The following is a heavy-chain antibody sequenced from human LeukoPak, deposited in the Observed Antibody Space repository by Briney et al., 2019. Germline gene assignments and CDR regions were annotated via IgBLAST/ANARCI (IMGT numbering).Heavy chain of an antibody. Sequence: GESLQIYSKGSGYSFTSYWISWVRPMPGKGREWMGRIDPSDSYTNYSPSFQGHVTISADKSISTAYLQWSSLKASDTAMYYCARDDSGYGDAFDIWGQGTMVTVSS. V-gene: IGHV5-10-1*01. CDR1: GYSFTSYW. CDR3: ARDDSGYGDAFDI. D-gene: IGHD5-12*01. J-gene: IGHJ3*02. CDR2: IDPSDSYT.